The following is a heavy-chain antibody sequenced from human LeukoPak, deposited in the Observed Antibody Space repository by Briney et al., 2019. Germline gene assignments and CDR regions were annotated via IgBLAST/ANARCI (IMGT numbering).Heavy chain of an antibody. D-gene: IGHD6-19*01. Sequence: SSETLSLTCTVSGGSISNYYWSWIRQPPGKGLEWIGYIYYSGNTNYNPSLKSRVTISVDTSRNLFSLKLSSVTAADTAVYYCVRENYGSGWYGIIDYWGQGTLVTVSS. CDR3: VRENYGSGWYGIIDY. V-gene: IGHV4-59*01. CDR1: GGSISNYY. CDR2: IYYSGNT. J-gene: IGHJ4*02.